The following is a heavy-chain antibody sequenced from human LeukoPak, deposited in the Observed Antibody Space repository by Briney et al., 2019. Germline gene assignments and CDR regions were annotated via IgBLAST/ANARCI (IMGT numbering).Heavy chain of an antibody. CDR2: ISNRGST. D-gene: IGHD1-26*01. CDR3: AKDVSGTYYAFDV. CDR1: GASVSSHF. V-gene: IGHV4-59*02. J-gene: IGHJ3*01. Sequence: SETLSLTCGVSGASVSSHFWSWIRQPAGMGLEWIGYISNRGSTGYNPSLRSGVTISVDAPKNEVSLNLRSVSAADTAVYYCAKDVSGTYYAFDVWGQG.